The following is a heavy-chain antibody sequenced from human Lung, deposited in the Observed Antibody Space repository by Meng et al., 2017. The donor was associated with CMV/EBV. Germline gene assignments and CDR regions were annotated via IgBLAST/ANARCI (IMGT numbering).Heavy chain of an antibody. Sequence: SETLSLXSAGYGGSFSGYYWSWIRQPPGKGLEWIGEINHSGSTNYNPSLKSRVTISVDTSKNQFSLKLSSVTAADTAVYYCARTTYDFWSGIYYYYYYGMDVWXQGTXVTVSS. V-gene: IGHV4-34*01. D-gene: IGHD3-3*01. J-gene: IGHJ6*02. CDR1: GGSFSGYY. CDR3: ARTTYDFWSGIYYYYYYGMDV. CDR2: INHSGST.